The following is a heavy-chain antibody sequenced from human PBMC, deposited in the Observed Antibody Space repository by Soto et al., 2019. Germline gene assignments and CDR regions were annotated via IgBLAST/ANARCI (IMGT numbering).Heavy chain of an antibody. Sequence: EVQLLESGGGLVQPGGSLRLSCAASGFTFSSYAMSWVRQAPGKGLEWVSAISGSGGSTYYADSVKGRFTISRDNSKNTLYLQMNSLRAEDTAVYYCARAVPPPGAYCGGDCYSGGFDYWGQGTLVTVSS. J-gene: IGHJ4*02. CDR2: ISGSGGST. V-gene: IGHV3-23*01. D-gene: IGHD2-21*02. CDR1: GFTFSSYA. CDR3: ARAVPPPGAYCGGDCYSGGFDY.